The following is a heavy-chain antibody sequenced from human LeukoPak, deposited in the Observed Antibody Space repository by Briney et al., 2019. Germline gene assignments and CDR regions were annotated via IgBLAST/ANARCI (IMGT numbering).Heavy chain of an antibody. CDR1: GGTFSSYA. D-gene: IGHD4-17*01. CDR3: ARHYGDTYFDGMDV. V-gene: IGHV1-69*13. Sequence: SVKVSCKASGGTFSSYAICWVRQAPGQGLEWMGGIIPIFGTANYAQKFQGRVTITADESTSTAYMELSSLRSEDTAVYYCARHYGDTYFDGMDVWGKGTTVTVSS. J-gene: IGHJ6*04. CDR2: IIPIFGTA.